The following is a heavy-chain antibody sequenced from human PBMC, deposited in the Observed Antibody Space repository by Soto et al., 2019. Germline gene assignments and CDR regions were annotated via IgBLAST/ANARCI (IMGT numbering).Heavy chain of an antibody. Sequence: PGGSLRLSCAASGFTFSSYGMHWVRQAPGKGLEWVAVISYDGSNKYYADSVKGRFTISRDNSKNTLYLQMNSLRAEDTAVYYCAKLIVPATYVDKPHGPKIDYWGQGTLVTVSS. CDR2: ISYDGSNK. V-gene: IGHV3-30*18. J-gene: IGHJ4*02. CDR3: AKLIVPATYVDKPHGPKIDY. D-gene: IGHD2-2*01. CDR1: GFTFSSYG.